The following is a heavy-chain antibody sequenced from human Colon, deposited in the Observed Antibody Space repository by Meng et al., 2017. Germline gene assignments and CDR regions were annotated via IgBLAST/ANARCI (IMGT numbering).Heavy chain of an antibody. V-gene: IGHV4-59*08. D-gene: IGHD2-8*01. CDR2: TYYSGST. CDR3: ARHQNGGTDPLDY. J-gene: IGHJ4*02. CDR1: GCSSSTYY. Sequence: QVQPHASGPEQVHPSENLSLTCSVSGCSSSTYYWIWIRHPPGNVLEWIGNTYYSGSTNYNPSLAIRVTISVDSSKNQFSRKLSFVTAADTAVYYCARHQNGGTDPLDYWGQGTLVTVSS.